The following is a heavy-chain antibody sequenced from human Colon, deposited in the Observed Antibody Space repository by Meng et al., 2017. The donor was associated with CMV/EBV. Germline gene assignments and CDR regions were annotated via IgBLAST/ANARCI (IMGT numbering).Heavy chain of an antibody. CDR2: IKQDRSEK. CDR3: ARLVVGDNDYFDY. Sequence: GESLKISCTASGLTFSDSFMSWVRQAPGKGLEWVANIKQDRSEKFYVDSVKGRFTISRDNARKSVYLQMDSLRAEDTAVYYCARLVVGDNDYFDYWGQGTLVTVSS. CDR1: GLTFSDSF. J-gene: IGHJ4*02. D-gene: IGHD2-15*01. V-gene: IGHV3-7*01.